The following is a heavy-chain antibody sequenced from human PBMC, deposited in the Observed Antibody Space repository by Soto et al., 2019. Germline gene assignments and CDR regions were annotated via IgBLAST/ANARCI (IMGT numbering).Heavy chain of an antibody. CDR3: ARGYYDSSAYSYFDY. J-gene: IGHJ4*02. V-gene: IGHV1-46*01. CDR2: INPSGGST. Sequence: VASVKVSCKASGYTFTSYYMHWVRQAPGQGLEWMGIINPSGGSTSYAQKFQVRFTMTRDTSTSTVYMELSSLRSEDTAVYYCARGYYDSSAYSYFDYWGQGSLVTVSS. CDR1: GYTFTSYY. D-gene: IGHD3-22*01.